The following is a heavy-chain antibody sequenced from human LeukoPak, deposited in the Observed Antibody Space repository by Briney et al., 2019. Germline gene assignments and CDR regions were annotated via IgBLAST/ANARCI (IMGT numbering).Heavy chain of an antibody. Sequence: PSETLSLTCIVSGGSISTSAYYWGWIRQPPGEGLQWIGSIYYSGSTYYNPSLKSRVTISVDRSKNQFSLKLSSVTAADTAVYYCASERTVDTAMVTWGQGTLVTVSS. V-gene: IGHV4-39*07. CDR2: IYYSGST. J-gene: IGHJ4*02. CDR1: GGSISTSAYY. CDR3: ASERTVDTAMVT. D-gene: IGHD5-18*01.